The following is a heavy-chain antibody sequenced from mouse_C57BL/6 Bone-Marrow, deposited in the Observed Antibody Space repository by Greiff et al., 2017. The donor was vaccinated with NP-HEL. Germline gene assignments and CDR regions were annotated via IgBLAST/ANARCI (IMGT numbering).Heavy chain of an antibody. CDR2: ISYSGST. Sequence: EVQLQESGPGLAKPSQTLSLTCSVTGYSITSDYWNWIRKFPGNKLEYMGYISYSGSTYYNPSPKSRLSITRDTSKNQYYLQLNSVTTEDTATYYGARCRQLRLRGGYFDYWGQGTTLTVSS. CDR1: GYSITSDY. J-gene: IGHJ2*01. D-gene: IGHD3-2*02. V-gene: IGHV3-8*01. CDR3: ARCRQLRLRGGYFDY.